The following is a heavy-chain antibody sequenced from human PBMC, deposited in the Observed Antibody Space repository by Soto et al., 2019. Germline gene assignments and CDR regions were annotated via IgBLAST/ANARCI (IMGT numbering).Heavy chain of an antibody. CDR3: ARGSYYYDSSGYYHY. V-gene: IGHV4-61*01. D-gene: IGHD3-22*01. Sequence: SETLSLTCTVSGGSVSSGSYYWSWIRQPPGKGLEWIGYIYYSGSTNYNPSLKSRVTISVDTSKNQFSLKLSSVTAADTAVYYCARGSYYYDSSGYYHYWGQGNLVTVSS. CDR1: GGSVSSGSYY. CDR2: IYYSGST. J-gene: IGHJ4*02.